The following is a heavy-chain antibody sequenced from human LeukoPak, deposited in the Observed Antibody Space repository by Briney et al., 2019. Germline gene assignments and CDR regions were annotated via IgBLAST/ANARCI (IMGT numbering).Heavy chain of an antibody. Sequence: SETLSLTCTVSGGSITSYYWSWIRQPPGHGLEWIGYIYYSGRTNYNPSLKSRVTISVDTSKNHFSLKLSSVAAADTAVYYCARGSGYSDYWGQGTLVTVSS. CDR2: IYYSGRT. D-gene: IGHD3-22*01. V-gene: IGHV4-59*01. J-gene: IGHJ4*02. CDR1: GGSITSYY. CDR3: ARGSGYSDY.